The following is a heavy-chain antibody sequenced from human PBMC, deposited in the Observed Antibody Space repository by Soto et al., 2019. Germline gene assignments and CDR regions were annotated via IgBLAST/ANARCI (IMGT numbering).Heavy chain of an antibody. J-gene: IGHJ3*01. Sequence: PGESLKISFQGSGYTFRNYWMGWVRQMPGKGLGGEGTVYPGCAQTRYSPSFEGQVPISADRSISTAYLQWSSLKASDTAMYYCARPRYSTWTGAFDLWGQGTMVTV. CDR2: VYPGCAQT. D-gene: IGHD5-12*01. CDR1: GYTFRNYW. CDR3: ARPRYSTWTGAFDL. V-gene: IGHV5-51*01.